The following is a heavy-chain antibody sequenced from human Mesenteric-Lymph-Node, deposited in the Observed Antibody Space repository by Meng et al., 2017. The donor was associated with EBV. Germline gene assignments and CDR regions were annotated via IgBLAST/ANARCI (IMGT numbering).Heavy chain of an antibody. CDR1: GYSFSSYG. D-gene: IGHD3-22*01. CDR2: ISAYNGNI. Sequence: QVQLGQFGAEVKKPGASVKVSCKASGYSFSSYGISWVRQAPGQGLEWMGWISAYNGNINYAQKFQGRVTMTTDTSTSTAYMELRSLRSDDTAVYYCATDTGRVINNLFDPWGQGTLVTVSS. CDR3: ATDTGRVINNLFDP. J-gene: IGHJ5*02. V-gene: IGHV1-18*01.